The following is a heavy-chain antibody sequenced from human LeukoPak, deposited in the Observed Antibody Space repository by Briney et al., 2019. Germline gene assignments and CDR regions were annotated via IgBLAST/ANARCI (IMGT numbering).Heavy chain of an antibody. CDR1: GFTFSNAW. J-gene: IGHJ6*03. CDR2: IKSKSDGGTT. CDR3: TTGDCRSTSCYADFYYYYMDV. V-gene: IGHV3-15*01. Sequence: GGSLRLSCAASGFTFSNAWMSWVRQAPGKGLEWVGRIKSKSDGGTTDYAAPVKGGFTISRDDSKSTLYLQMNSLKTEDTAVYYCTTGDCRSTSCYADFYYYYMDVRGKGTTVTVSS. D-gene: IGHD2-2*01.